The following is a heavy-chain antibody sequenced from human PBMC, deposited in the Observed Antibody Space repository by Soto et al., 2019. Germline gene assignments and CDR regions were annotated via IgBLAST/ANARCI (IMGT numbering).Heavy chain of an antibody. J-gene: IGHJ5*01. CDR2: IWYDGSNK. Sequence: PGVSLRLSCAASGFTFSSYGMHWVRQAPGKGLEWVAVIWYDGSNKYYADSVKGRFTISRDNSKNTLYLQMNSLRAEDTAVYYCARAYYDFWSGYYSADSGNWFDPWGQGTLVTVSS. CDR1: GFTFSSYG. V-gene: IGHV3-33*01. D-gene: IGHD3-3*01. CDR3: ARAYYDFWSGYYSADSGNWFDP.